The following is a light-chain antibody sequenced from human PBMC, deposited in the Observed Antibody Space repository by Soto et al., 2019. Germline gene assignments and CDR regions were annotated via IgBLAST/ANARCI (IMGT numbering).Light chain of an antibody. CDR3: QSYDTSLSGSV. J-gene: IGLJ7*01. Sequence: QSVLTQPPSVSGAPGQTVTISCTGGDSNLGAGYSLHGYQHLPGTAPKLLIYGNINRPSGVPDRFSGSKSGTSASLAITGLQAEDEADYYCQSYDTSLSGSVFGGGTQLTVL. CDR2: GNI. CDR1: DSNLGAGYS. V-gene: IGLV1-40*01.